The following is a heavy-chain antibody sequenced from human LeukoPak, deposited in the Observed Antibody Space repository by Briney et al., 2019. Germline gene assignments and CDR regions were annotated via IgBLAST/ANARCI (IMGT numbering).Heavy chain of an antibody. J-gene: IGHJ4*02. D-gene: IGHD6-13*01. CDR1: VFTFSDYS. CDR2: ISGDSRYI. Sequence: GGSLRLSCAASVFTFSDYSLNWVRQAPGKGLEWVSCISGDSRYIYYADSVKGRSTISRGNAQNSLYLHMNSLRAEDTAVYYCARGPFSSSWSEFDYWGQGTLVTVSS. CDR3: ARGPFSSSWSEFDY. V-gene: IGHV3-21*06.